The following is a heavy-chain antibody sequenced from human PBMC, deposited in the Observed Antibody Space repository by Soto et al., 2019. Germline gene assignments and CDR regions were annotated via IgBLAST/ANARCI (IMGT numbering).Heavy chain of an antibody. V-gene: IGHV1-18*04. CDR3: GTEGPTNGGNLSAFHI. Sequence: QAQLVQSGAEVKKSGASVRVSCKASGYTLTNYGVTWVRQAPGQGLEWLGRVTPYKADTNSAQNLQGRVTMATDTPPTTAYLGRRSLTPAAPAASFWGTEGPTNGGNLSAFHIWAQGTLVTVS. CDR1: GYTLTNYG. D-gene: IGHD2-8*01. J-gene: IGHJ3*02. CDR2: VTPYKADT.